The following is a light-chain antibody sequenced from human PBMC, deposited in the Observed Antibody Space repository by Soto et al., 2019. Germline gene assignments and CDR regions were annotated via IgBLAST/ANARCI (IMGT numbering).Light chain of an antibody. CDR2: DVG. J-gene: IGLJ1*01. V-gene: IGLV2-14*01. Sequence: QSALTQPASVSGSPGQSITISCTGTSSDVGAYNRVSWYQQYPGQAPKVIIYDVGARPSGISDRFSGSKSGNTASLTISGLQAEDEADYYCSSYTAFTTYVFGSGTKLTVL. CDR3: SSYTAFTTYV. CDR1: SSDVGAYNR.